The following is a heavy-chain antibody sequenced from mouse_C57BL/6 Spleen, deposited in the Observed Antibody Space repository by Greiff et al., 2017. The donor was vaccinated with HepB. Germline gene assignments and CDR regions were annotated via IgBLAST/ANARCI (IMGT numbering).Heavy chain of an antibody. D-gene: IGHD1-1*01. Sequence: EVQLQQSGPELVKPGASVKISCKASGYTSTDYYMNWVKQSHGKSLEWIGDINPNNGGTSYNQKFKGKATLTVDKSSSTAYMELRSLTSEDSAVYYCARRDITTVVDWYFDVWGTGTTVTVSS. V-gene: IGHV1-26*01. CDR1: GYTSTDYY. CDR3: ARRDITTVVDWYFDV. CDR2: INPNNGGT. J-gene: IGHJ1*03.